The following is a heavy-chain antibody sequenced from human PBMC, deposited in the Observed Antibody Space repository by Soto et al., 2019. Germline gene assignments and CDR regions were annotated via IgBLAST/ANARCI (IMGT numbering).Heavy chain of an antibody. D-gene: IGHD2-15*01. CDR1: GFTVSSNY. CDR3: ARDLGYCSGGSCYGDI. J-gene: IGHJ3*02. Sequence: GGSLRLSCAASGFTVSSNYMSWVRQAPGKGLEWVSVIYSGGSTYYADSVKGRFTISRDNSKNTLYLQMNSLRAEDTAVYYCARDLGYCSGGSCYGDIWGQGTMVTVSS. CDR2: IYSGGST. V-gene: IGHV3-66*01.